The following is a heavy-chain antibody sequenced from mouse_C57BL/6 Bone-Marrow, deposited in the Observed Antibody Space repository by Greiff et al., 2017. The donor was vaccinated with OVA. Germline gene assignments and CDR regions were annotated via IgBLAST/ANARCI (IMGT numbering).Heavy chain of an antibody. CDR1: GYTFTSYW. Sequence: QVHVKQSGAELVKPGASVKMSCKASGYTFTSYWITWVKQRPGQGLEWIGDIYPGSGSTNYNEKFKSKATLTVDTSSSTAYMQLSSLTSEDSAVYYCARYSSYEGAYWGQGTLVTVSA. CDR3: ARYSSYEGAY. D-gene: IGHD1-1*01. J-gene: IGHJ3*01. V-gene: IGHV1-55*01. CDR2: IYPGSGST.